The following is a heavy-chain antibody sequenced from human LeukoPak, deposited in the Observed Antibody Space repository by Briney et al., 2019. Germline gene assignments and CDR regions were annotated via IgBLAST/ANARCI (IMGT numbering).Heavy chain of an antibody. J-gene: IGHJ4*02. V-gene: IGHV3-30*03. CDR1: GVTFSSYG. D-gene: IGHD2-2*01. CDR2: ISYDGSNK. Sequence: GRSLRLSCAASGVTFSSYGMHWVRQAPGKGLEWVAVISYDGSNKYYADSVKGRFTISRDNSKNTLYLQMNSLRAEDTAVYYCARVVPAGPFDYWGQGTLVTVSS. CDR3: ARVVPAGPFDY.